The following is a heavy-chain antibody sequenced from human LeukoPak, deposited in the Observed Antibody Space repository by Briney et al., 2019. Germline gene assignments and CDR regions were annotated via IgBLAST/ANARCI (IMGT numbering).Heavy chain of an antibody. CDR2: ISGDGGST. V-gene: IGHV3-43*02. CDR3: AKGGFWSGYYKTPPYYYYYYMDV. J-gene: IGHJ6*03. CDR1: GFTFDDYA. Sequence: GGSLRLSCAASGFTFDDYAMHWVRQAPGKGLEWVSLISGDGGSTYYADSVKSRFTISRDNSKNSLYLQMNSLRTEDTALYYCAKGGFWSGYYKTPPYYYYYYMDVWGKGTTVTVSS. D-gene: IGHD3-3*01.